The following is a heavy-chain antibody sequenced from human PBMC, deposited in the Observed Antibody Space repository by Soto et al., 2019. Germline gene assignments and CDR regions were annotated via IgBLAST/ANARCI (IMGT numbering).Heavy chain of an antibody. D-gene: IGHD6-13*01. V-gene: IGHV3-23*01. CDR3: ATSIAAAAEY. Sequence: PGGSLRLSCGASGFTFSSYAMSWVRQAPGKGLEWVSAISGSGGSTYYADSVKGRFTISRDNSKNTLYLQMNSLRAEDTAVYYYATSIAAAAEYWGQGTLVTVSS. CDR1: GFTFSSYA. CDR2: ISGSGGST. J-gene: IGHJ4*02.